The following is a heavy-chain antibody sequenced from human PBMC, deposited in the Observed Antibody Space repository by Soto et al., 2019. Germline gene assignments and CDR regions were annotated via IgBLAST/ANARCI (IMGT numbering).Heavy chain of an antibody. V-gene: IGHV1-18*01. CDR3: ARATSGWPPYYGMDV. CDR1: GYTFTSYG. CDR2: ISAYNGNT. D-gene: IGHD3-3*01. Sequence: ASVKVSCKASGYTFTSYGISWVRQAPGQGLEWMGWISAYNGNTNYAQKLQGRVTMTTDTSTSTAYMELRSLRSDDTAVYYCARATSGWPPYYGMDVWGQGTTVTSP. J-gene: IGHJ6*02.